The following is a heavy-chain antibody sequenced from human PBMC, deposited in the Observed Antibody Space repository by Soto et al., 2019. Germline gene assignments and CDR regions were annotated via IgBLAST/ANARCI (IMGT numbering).Heavy chain of an antibody. V-gene: IGHV4-31*03. J-gene: IGHJ4*02. Sequence: QVQLQESGPGLVKPSQTLSLTCTVSGDSIGTGGYYWDWIHQHPGKGPEWIGYIHYSGSTYYNPSLKSRLTISLDTSKNQFSLHLSSVTAADTTVYYCATNHDDISGRTPLLFDSWGQGTLVTVSS. D-gene: IGHD3-22*01. CDR1: GDSIGTGGYY. CDR3: ATNHDDISGRTPLLFDS. CDR2: IHYSGST.